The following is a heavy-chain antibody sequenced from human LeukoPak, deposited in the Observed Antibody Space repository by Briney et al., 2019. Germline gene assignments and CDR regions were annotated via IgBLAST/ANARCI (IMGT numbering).Heavy chain of an antibody. J-gene: IGHJ4*02. CDR1: GFTFSSYS. CDR2: ISSSSSYI. V-gene: IGHV3-21*01. Sequence: PGGSLRLSCAASGFTFSSYSMNWVRQAPGKGLEWVSSISSSSSYIYYADSVKGRFTISRDNAKNSLYLQMNSLTAEDTAVYYCAGARIEWELLGYFDYWGQGTLVTVSS. CDR3: AGARIEWELLGYFDY. D-gene: IGHD1-26*01.